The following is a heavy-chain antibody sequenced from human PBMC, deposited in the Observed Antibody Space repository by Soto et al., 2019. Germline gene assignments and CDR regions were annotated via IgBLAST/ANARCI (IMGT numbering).Heavy chain of an antibody. CDR2: INPYSGGA. CDR1: GYTFTDYF. CDR3: ARLMHYSHSGGSSHSGFDM. Sequence: QVQLVQSGAEVKKPGASVKVSCEASGYTFTDYFIHWVRQAPGQGLEWIGWINPYSGGADLSQKFQGRVTMTRDTSISTAYMEVSSLRSDDTAVFYCARLMHYSHSGGSSHSGFDMWDQGTLVTVSS. J-gene: IGHJ3*02. D-gene: IGHD2-21*01. V-gene: IGHV1-2*02.